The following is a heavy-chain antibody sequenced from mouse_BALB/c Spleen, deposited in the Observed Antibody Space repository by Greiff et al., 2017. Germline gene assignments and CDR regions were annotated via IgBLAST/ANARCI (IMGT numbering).Heavy chain of an antibody. D-gene: IGHD1-1*01. J-gene: IGHJ3*01. V-gene: IGHV1-69*02. CDR2: IDPSDSYT. Sequence: QVQLQQPGAELVKPGASVKLSCKASGYTFTSYWMHWVKQRPGQGLEWIGEIDPSDSYTNYNQKFKGKATLTVDKSSSTAYMQLSSLTSEDSAVYYCAPLLRSLAYWGQGTLVTVSA. CDR1: GYTFTSYW. CDR3: APLLRSLAY.